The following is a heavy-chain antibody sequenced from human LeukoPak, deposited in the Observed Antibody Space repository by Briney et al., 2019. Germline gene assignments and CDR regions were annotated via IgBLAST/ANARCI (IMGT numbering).Heavy chain of an antibody. J-gene: IGHJ3*02. CDR1: GFTFISNS. D-gene: IGHD6-13*01. CDR3: ARERGNENGSDAFDI. Sequence: PGGSLRLSCAASGFTFISNSMNWVGQAPGKGREWVSSISSSSNYMYYADSLKGRFTISRDNAKNSLYLQMNSLRAEDTAVYYCARERGNENGSDAFDIWGQGTMVTVSS. CDR2: ISSSSNYM. V-gene: IGHV3-21*01.